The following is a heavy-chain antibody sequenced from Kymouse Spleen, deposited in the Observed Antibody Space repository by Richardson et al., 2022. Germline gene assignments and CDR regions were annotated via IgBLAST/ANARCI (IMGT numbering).Heavy chain of an antibody. CDR1: GFTFDDYA. J-gene: IGHJ4*02. V-gene: IGHV3-9*01. CDR2: ISWNSGSI. Sequence: EVQLVESGGGLVQPGRSLRLSCAASGFTFDDYAMHWVRQAPGKGLEWVSGISWNSGSIGYADSVKGRFTISRDNAKNSLYLQMNSLRAEDTALYYCAKDP*LELRLLGPGNPGHRLL. D-gene: IGHD1-7*01. CDR3: AKDP*LELRL.